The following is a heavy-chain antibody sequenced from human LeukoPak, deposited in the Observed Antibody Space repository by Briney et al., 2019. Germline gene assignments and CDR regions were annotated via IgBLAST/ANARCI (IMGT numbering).Heavy chain of an antibody. D-gene: IGHD5-24*01. CDR2: IYYSGST. CDR1: GGSISSYY. CDR3: ATRRDGYNPPDAFDI. Sequence: PSETLSLTCTVSGGSISSYYWSWIRQPPGKGLEWIGYIYYSGSTNYNPSPKSRVTISVDTSKNQFSLKLSSVTAADTAVYYCATRRDGYNPPDAFDIWGQGTMVTVSS. J-gene: IGHJ3*02. V-gene: IGHV4-59*01.